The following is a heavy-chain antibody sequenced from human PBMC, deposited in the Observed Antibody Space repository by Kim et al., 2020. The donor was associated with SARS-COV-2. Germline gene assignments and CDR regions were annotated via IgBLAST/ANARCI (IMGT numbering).Heavy chain of an antibody. J-gene: IGHJ6*02. Sequence: GGSLRLSCAASGFSFSNFGMHWVRQAPGKGLEWVALISNEGSKKYYADSLKGRFTISRDSSKNTLYLQMNSLRVEDTAVYYCAKDKSFFMSTFGGESGGLDVGGQGTTVTVSS. CDR2: ISNEGSKK. D-gene: IGHD3-16*01. CDR1: GFSFSNFG. V-gene: IGHV3-30*18. CDR3: AKDKSFFMSTFGGESGGLDV.